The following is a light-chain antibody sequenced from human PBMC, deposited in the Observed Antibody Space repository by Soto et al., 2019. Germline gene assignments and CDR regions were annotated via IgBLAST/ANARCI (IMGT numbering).Light chain of an antibody. Sequence: EIVMTQSPATLSVSPGERATLSCRASQSISTNVAWYQQKPGQTPRLLIYAASTRATGVPARFSGSGSGTGFTLTISSLQSEDFAVYYCQQYNNWSTFGQGTKLEIK. CDR1: QSISTN. CDR3: QQYNNWST. V-gene: IGKV3-15*01. CDR2: AAS. J-gene: IGKJ2*01.